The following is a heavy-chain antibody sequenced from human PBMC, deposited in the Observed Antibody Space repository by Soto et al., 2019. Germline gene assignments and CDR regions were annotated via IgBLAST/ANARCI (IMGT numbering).Heavy chain of an antibody. V-gene: IGHV3-74*01. Sequence: RGSLILSCAASGFTFSPDCMNSVRQCPGKGLEWIPRIISGENRVTYAASVKGRFTITRDNAKNMLYLEMHSLTVEDPAVYYCARERTSKGAMDVWGQGITATVSS. CDR1: GFTFSPDC. CDR2: IISGENRV. CDR3: ARERTSKGAMDV. J-gene: IGHJ6*02.